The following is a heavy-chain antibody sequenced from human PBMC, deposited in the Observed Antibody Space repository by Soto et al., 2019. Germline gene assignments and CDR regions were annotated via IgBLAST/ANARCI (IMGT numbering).Heavy chain of an antibody. V-gene: IGHV4-30-4*01. CDR2: IYYSGST. J-gene: IGHJ2*01. D-gene: IGHD1-26*01. Sequence: QVQLQESGPGLVKPSQTLSLTCTVSGGSISSGDSYWSWIRQPPGKGLEWIGYIYYSGSTFYNPSLKSRLTISVDTSKNQFSLKLSSVTAADTAVYYCVRDRGHFDRWGRGTLVTVSS. CDR1: GGSISSGDSY. CDR3: VRDRGHFDR.